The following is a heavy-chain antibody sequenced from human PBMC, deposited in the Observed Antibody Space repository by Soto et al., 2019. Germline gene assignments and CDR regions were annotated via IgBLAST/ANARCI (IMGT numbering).Heavy chain of an antibody. D-gene: IGHD3-10*01. CDR3: VRQRGNYFDF. J-gene: IGHJ4*02. V-gene: IGHV4-59*11. CDR2: IDYVGST. Sequence: LETLSLTCSVSGDSINSRYWSWIRQPPGKGLEWIGYIDYVGSTNYAPSLQSRVTMSVDTSKNQVSLKLRYVTAADTAVYYCVRQRGNYFDFWGQGTLVTSPQ. CDR1: GDSINSRY.